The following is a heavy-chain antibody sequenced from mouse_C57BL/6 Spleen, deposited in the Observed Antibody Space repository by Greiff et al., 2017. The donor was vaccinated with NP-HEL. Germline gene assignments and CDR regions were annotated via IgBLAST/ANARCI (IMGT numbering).Heavy chain of an antibody. J-gene: IGHJ3*01. CDR1: GFTFTDYY. D-gene: IGHD2-1*01. Sequence: EVQLVESGGGLVQPGGSLSLSCAASGFTFTDYYMSWVRQPPGKALEWLGFIRNKANGYTTEYSASVKGRFTISRDNSQSILYLQKNALRAEDSATYYCARYICGNPAWFAYRGQGTQVTVSA. CDR3: ARYICGNPAWFAY. V-gene: IGHV7-3*01. CDR2: IRNKANGYTT.